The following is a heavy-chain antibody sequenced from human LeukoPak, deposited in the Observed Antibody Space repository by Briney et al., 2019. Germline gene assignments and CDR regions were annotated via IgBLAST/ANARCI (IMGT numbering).Heavy chain of an antibody. V-gene: IGHV3-66*01. Sequence: GGSLRLSCAASGFTVSSNYMSWVRQAPGKGLEWVSVIYSGGSTYYADSVKGRFTISRDNAKNTLYLQMNSLRAEDTAVYYCARDGGMWIQLLPDYWGQGTLVTVSS. CDR3: ARDGGMWIQLLPDY. D-gene: IGHD5-18*01. CDR2: IYSGGST. J-gene: IGHJ4*02. CDR1: GFTVSSNY.